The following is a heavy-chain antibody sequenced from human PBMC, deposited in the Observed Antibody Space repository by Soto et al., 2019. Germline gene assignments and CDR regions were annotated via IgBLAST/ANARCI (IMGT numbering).Heavy chain of an antibody. D-gene: IGHD6-13*01. J-gene: IGHJ6*02. CDR1: GYTFTGYY. Sequence: GASVKVSCKASGYTFTGYYMHWVRQAPGQGLEWMGWINPNSGGTNYAQKFQGWVTMTRDTSISTAYMELSRLRSDDTAVYYCARGVSAAGSPYSMDVWGQRTTVTVSS. V-gene: IGHV1-2*04. CDR2: INPNSGGT. CDR3: ARGVSAAGSPYSMDV.